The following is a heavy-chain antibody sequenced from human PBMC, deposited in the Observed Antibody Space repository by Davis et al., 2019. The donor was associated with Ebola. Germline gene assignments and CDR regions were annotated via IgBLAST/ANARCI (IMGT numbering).Heavy chain of an antibody. CDR2: IDPSDSYT. CDR1: GYSFTSYW. D-gene: IGHD1-14*01. Sequence: KVSCKGSGYSFTSYWISWVRQMPGKGLEWMGRIDPSDSYTNYSPSFQGHVTISADKSISTAYLQWSSLKASDTAMYYCARVVTDYYYYYMDVWGKGTTVTVSS. J-gene: IGHJ6*03. V-gene: IGHV5-10-1*01. CDR3: ARVVTDYYYYYMDV.